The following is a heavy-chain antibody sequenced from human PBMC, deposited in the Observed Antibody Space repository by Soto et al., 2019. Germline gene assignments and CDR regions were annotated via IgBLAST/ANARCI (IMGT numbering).Heavy chain of an antibody. Sequence: QVQLVESGGGVVQPGRSLRLSCAASGFTFSSYGMHWVRQAPGKGLEWVAVISYDGSNKYYADSVKGRFTISRDNSKNTLYLQRNSLRAEDTGVYYCAKEIAVARYNWFYPWGEGTLVTVSS. V-gene: IGHV3-30*18. J-gene: IGHJ5*02. CDR3: AKEIAVARYNWFYP. D-gene: IGHD6-19*01. CDR2: ISYDGSNK. CDR1: GFTFSSYG.